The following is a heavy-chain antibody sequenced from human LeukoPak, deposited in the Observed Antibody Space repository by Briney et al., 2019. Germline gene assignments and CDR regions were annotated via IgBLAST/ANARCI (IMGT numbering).Heavy chain of an antibody. D-gene: IGHD3-22*01. CDR1: GFTFSSYA. Sequence: GGSLRLSCAASGFTFSSYAMSWVRQAPGKGLEWVSAISGSGGSTYYADSVKGRFTISRDNSKNTLTLQMNSLRVEDTALYYCASQYYYDSSGADYWGRGTLVTVSS. V-gene: IGHV3-23*01. CDR3: ASQYYYDSSGADY. CDR2: ISGSGGST. J-gene: IGHJ4*02.